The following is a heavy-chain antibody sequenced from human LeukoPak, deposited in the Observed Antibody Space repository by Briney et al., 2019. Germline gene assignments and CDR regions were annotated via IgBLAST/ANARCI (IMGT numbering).Heavy chain of an antibody. D-gene: IGHD5/OR15-5a*01. CDR3: ARGLGYMDV. CDR1: GGSIGSYL. V-gene: IGHV4-59*01. CDR2: IYYSGST. J-gene: IGHJ6*03. Sequence: ASETLSLTCTISGGSIGSYLWSWIRQPPGEGLEWIGFIYYSGSTNYNPSFKSRVTISVDTSKNQFSLQLNSVTAADTAVYFCARGLGYMDVWGKGTTVTVSS.